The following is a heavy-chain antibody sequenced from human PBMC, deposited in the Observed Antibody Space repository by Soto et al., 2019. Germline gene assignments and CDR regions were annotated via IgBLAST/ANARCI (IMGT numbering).Heavy chain of an antibody. V-gene: IGHV4-39*01. D-gene: IGHD2-2*01. CDR1: GGSISSSNYY. CDR2: ISYSGST. CDR3: ARHPGCTSSSCYFYGMDV. J-gene: IGHJ6*02. Sequence: QLQLQEAGPGLVKPSETLSLTCTVSGGSISSSNYYWGWIRQPPGKGLEWIGTISYSGSTYYNPSLKSRVTISGDTSKNQFSLKLSSVTATDTAVYYCARHPGCTSSSCYFYGMDVWGQGTTVTVSS.